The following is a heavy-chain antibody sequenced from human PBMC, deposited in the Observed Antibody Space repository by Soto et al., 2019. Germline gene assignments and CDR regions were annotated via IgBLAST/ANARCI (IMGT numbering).Heavy chain of an antibody. J-gene: IGHJ4*02. CDR1: GFTFSSHA. D-gene: IGHD2-15*01. CDR2: ISAGSEGA. Sequence: EVQLLESGGGLVQPGGALRLSCAASGFTFSSHAMSWVRQAPGKGLEWISSISAGSEGAYYADSVRGWFTISRDNSNNTLFLQMNSLRAEDTAVYYCARDLWWYLHWGQGTLVTVSS. CDR3: ARDLWWYLH. V-gene: IGHV3-23*01.